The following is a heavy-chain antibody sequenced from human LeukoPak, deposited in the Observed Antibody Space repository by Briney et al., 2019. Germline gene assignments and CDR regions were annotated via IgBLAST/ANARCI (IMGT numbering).Heavy chain of an antibody. CDR1: GGTFSSYA. Sequence: ASVKVSCKASGGTFSSYAISWVRQAPGQGLEWMGGIIPIFGTANYAQKFQGRVTITADESTSTAYMELSSLRSEDTAVYYCASPAVGHYDSCPFQHWGQGTLVTVSS. D-gene: IGHD3-3*01. J-gene: IGHJ1*01. CDR2: IIPIFGTA. CDR3: ASPAVGHYDSCPFQH. V-gene: IGHV1-69*13.